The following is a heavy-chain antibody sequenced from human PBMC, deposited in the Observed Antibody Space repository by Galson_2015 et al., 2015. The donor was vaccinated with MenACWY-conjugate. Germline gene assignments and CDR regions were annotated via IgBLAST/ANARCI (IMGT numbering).Heavy chain of an antibody. CDR3: TREASYSGWPTFDY. Sequence: CAISGDSVSSNSASWHWIRQSPSRGLEWLGRTSHRSKTYHDYAISLRSRITINADTSKNQVSLQLNSVSPEDTAVYFCTREASYSGWPTFDYWGQGIQVTVSS. J-gene: IGHJ4*02. V-gene: IGHV6-1*01. CDR1: GDSVSSNSAS. CDR2: TSHRSKTYH. D-gene: IGHD6-19*01.